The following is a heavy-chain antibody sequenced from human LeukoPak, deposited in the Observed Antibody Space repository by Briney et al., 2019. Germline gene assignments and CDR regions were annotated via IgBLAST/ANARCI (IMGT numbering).Heavy chain of an antibody. CDR3: ARGKTTFDY. CDR2: INHSGST. D-gene: IGHD1-1*01. Sequence: SETLSLTCAVYGGSFSGYYWSWIRQPPGRGLEWVGEINHSGSTNYNPSLKSRVTISVDTSKNQFSLKLSSVTAADTAVYYCARGKTTFDYWGQGTLVTVSS. CDR1: GGSFSGYY. J-gene: IGHJ4*02. V-gene: IGHV4-34*01.